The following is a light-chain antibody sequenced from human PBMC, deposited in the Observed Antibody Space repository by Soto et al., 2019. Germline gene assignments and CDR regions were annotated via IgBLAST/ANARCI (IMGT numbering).Light chain of an antibody. CDR3: QQRSNWPPIT. V-gene: IGKV3-11*01. J-gene: IGKJ5*01. CDR2: DAS. CDR1: QSVSRY. Sequence: EIVLTQSPATLSLSPGERATLSCRASQSVSRYLAWYQHKVGQAPRLLIYDASSRATGIPARFSGSGSGTDFTLTISSLEPEDFAVYYCQQRSNWPPITFGQGTRLEIK.